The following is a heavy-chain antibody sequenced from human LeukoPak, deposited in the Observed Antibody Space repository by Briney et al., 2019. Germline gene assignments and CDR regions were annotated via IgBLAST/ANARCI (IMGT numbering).Heavy chain of an antibody. Sequence: PGGSLRLSCAASGFTVSSNYMSWVREAPGKGLEWVSVIYSGGSTYYADSVKGRFTISRDNSKNTLYLQMNSLRAEDTAVYYCAREGDGDLANYWGQGTLVTVSS. D-gene: IGHD4-17*01. CDR3: AREGDGDLANY. CDR2: IYSGGST. J-gene: IGHJ4*02. V-gene: IGHV3-53*01. CDR1: GFTVSSNY.